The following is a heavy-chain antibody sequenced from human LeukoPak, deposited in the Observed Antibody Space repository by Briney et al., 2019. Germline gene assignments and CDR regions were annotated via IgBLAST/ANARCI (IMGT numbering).Heavy chain of an antibody. CDR1: GFTFSSYA. J-gene: IGHJ4*02. V-gene: IGHV3-23*01. D-gene: IGHD1-26*01. Sequence: GGSLRLSCAASGFTFSSYAMSWVRQAPGKGLEWVSAISGSGGSTYHADSVKGRFTISRDNSKNTLYLQMNSLRAEDTAVYYCAKGAVLRGSYYATAGWGQGTLVTVSS. CDR3: AKGAVLRGSYYATAG. CDR2: ISGSGGST.